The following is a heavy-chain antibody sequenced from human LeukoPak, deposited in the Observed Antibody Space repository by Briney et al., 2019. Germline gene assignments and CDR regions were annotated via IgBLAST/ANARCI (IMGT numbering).Heavy chain of an antibody. D-gene: IGHD1-26*01. CDR1: GYTFTGYY. J-gene: IGHJ4*02. CDR2: INPNSGGT. V-gene: IGHV1-2*06. CDR3: ARPKPLGVGAENFDY. Sequence: ASVKVSCKASGYTFTGYYMHWVRQAPGQGLEWMGRINPNSGGTHYAQKFQGRVTMNRDTPISTAYMELSSQRSDDTAVYYCARPKPLGVGAENFDYWGQGTLVTVS.